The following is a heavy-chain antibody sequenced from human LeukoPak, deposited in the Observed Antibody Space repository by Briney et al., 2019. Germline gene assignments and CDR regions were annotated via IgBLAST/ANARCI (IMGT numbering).Heavy chain of an antibody. CDR2: ISGSGGST. D-gene: IGHD6-13*01. J-gene: IGHJ5*02. CDR3: AKVSLPYSSSWANWFDP. Sequence: GGSLRLSCAASGFTFSSYAMTWVRQAPGKGLEWVSAISGSGGSTYYADSVKGRFTISRDNAKNSLYLQMNSLRAEDTALYYCAKVSLPYSSSWANWFDPWGQGTLVTVSS. V-gene: IGHV3-23*01. CDR1: GFTFSSYA.